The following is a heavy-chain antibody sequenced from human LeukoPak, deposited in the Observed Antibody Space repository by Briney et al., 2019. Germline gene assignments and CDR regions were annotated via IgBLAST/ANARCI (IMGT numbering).Heavy chain of an antibody. Sequence: SQTLSLTCAISGDSPFSNGVAWNWIRQSPLRGLEWLGRTFCTSKCYNEYAVYVRSRVTINPDTSKNQFSLQLSSLTPEDSAIYYCARGHNSAFDIWGQGTMVTVSS. CDR1: GDSPFSNGVA. J-gene: IGHJ3*02. D-gene: IGHD1-1*01. CDR2: TFCTSKCYN. V-gene: IGHV6-1*01. CDR3: ARGHNSAFDI.